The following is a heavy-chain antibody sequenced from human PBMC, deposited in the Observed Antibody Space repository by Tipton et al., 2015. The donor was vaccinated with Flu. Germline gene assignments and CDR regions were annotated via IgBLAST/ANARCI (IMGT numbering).Heavy chain of an antibody. CDR2: ISNSGSTT. V-gene: IGHV3-48*03. CDR1: GFTLRSYE. Sequence: GSLRLSCTASGFTLRSYEFNWVRQAPGKGLEWVSYISNSGSTTYYADSVRGRFTISRDNAKRSLYLQLDSLRAEDTGVYYCSISLNSWGQGTLVTVSS. J-gene: IGHJ5*02. CDR3: SISLNS.